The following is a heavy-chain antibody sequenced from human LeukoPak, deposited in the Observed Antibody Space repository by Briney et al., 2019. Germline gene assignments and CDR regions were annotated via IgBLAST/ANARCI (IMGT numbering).Heavy chain of an antibody. CDR2: ISGSGGST. CDR3: AKQGYDILTGYYLTGDYFDY. Sequence: SGGSLRLSCAASGFTFSSYAMSWVRQAPGKGLEWVSAISGSGGSTYYADSVKGRFTISRDNSKNTLYLQMNSLRAEDTAVYYCAKQGYDILTGYYLTGDYFDYWGQGTLVTVSS. J-gene: IGHJ4*02. D-gene: IGHD3-9*01. V-gene: IGHV3-23*01. CDR1: GFTFSSYA.